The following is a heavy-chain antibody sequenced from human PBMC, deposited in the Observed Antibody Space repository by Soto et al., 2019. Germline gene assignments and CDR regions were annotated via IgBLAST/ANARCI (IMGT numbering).Heavy chain of an antibody. J-gene: IGHJ4*02. Sequence: RLSYAASGFTFSNYAMNWVRQAPGKGLEWVSAISGSGANTYYADSVKGRFTISRDSSKNTVYLQMNSLRAGDTAVYYCAKDFSHGRHFDFWGQGTLVTVSS. CDR3: AKDFSHGRHFDF. CDR1: GFTFSNYA. V-gene: IGHV3-23*01. CDR2: ISGSGANT.